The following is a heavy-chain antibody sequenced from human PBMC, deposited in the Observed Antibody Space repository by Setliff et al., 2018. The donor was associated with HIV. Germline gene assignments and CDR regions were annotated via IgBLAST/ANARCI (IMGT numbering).Heavy chain of an antibody. D-gene: IGHD3-16*02. CDR2: IYYSGST. J-gene: IGHJ4*02. V-gene: IGHV4-31*03. Sequence: PSETLSLTCTVSSGPISNGGFYWSWIRHHPGKGLEWIGYIYYSGSTYYNPSLKSRVTISLDTSKNQFSLNLTSVTAADTAIYYCARGLDVWGTYRYRNYFDYWGQGTLVTVSS. CDR3: ARGLDVWGTYRYRNYFDY. CDR1: SGPISNGGFY.